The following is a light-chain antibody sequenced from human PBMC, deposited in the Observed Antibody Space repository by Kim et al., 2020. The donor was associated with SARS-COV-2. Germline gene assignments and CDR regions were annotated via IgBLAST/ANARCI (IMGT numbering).Light chain of an antibody. CDR2: EAS. CDR3: QQYDNESRT. V-gene: IGKV1-5*03. J-gene: IGKJ1*01. Sequence: DIQMTQSPSTLSASVGDRVTIICRASHNINSWLAWYQQKPGKSPKLLIYEASRLQSGVPSRFSGSGSGTDFSLTISSLQPDDFATYYCQQYDNESRTFGPGTKVDIK. CDR1: HNINSW.